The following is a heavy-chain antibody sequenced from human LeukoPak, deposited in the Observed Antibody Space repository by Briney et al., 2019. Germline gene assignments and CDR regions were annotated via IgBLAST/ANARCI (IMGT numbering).Heavy chain of an antibody. Sequence: GGSLRLSCAASGFTLSSYAMSWVRQGPGKGLEWVSAISVSGNTYHADSVKGRFTISRDSSKNTLYLQMNSLRAGDAAVYYCASVGSSSWSFDYWGQGTLVTVSS. J-gene: IGHJ4*02. D-gene: IGHD6-13*01. CDR1: GFTLSSYA. CDR3: ASVGSSSWSFDY. CDR2: ISVSGNT. V-gene: IGHV3-23*01.